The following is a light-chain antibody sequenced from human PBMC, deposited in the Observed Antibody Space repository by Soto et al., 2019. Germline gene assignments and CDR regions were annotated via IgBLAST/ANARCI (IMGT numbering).Light chain of an antibody. CDR2: DVS. CDR1: SSDVGGYNY. CDR3: SSYTSSITVL. J-gene: IGLJ2*01. Sequence: QSALTQPASVSGSPGQSITISCTGTSSDVGGYNYVSWYQQHPGKAPKLMICDVSNRPSGVSNRFSGSKSGNTASLTISGLQAEDEADYYCSSYTSSITVLFGGGTKLTVL. V-gene: IGLV2-14*03.